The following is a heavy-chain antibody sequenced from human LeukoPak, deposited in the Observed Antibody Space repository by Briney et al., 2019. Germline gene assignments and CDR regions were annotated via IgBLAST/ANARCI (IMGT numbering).Heavy chain of an antibody. CDR2: IHYDSTTE. V-gene: IGHV3-30*02. Sequence: GGSLRLSCAASGFDFSSYGMHWVRQAPGKGLEWVAYIHYDSTTEDYADSVKGRFTISRDSSKNTLYLQMNSLRAGDAAVYYCAKAPVTTCSGAYCYPFDYWSQGTLVTVSS. CDR1: GFDFSSYG. CDR3: AKAPVTTCSGAYCYPFDY. J-gene: IGHJ4*02. D-gene: IGHD2-15*01.